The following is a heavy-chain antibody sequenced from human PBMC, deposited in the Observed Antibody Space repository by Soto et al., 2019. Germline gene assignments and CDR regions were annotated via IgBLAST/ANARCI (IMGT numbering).Heavy chain of an antibody. D-gene: IGHD3-22*01. CDR3: AREDSNGFSYLLY. Sequence: PGGSLRLSCAASGFTFSSYGLHWVRQAPGKGLEWVAVIWYDGSKTYYADSAKGRFTISRDDSKNTLYLQMNSLRAEDTAVYYCAREDSNGFSYLLYWGQGTLVTVSS. J-gene: IGHJ4*02. V-gene: IGHV3-33*01. CDR1: GFTFSSYG. CDR2: IWYDGSKT.